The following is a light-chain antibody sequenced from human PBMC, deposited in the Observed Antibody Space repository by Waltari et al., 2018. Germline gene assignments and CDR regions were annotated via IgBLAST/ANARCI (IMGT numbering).Light chain of an antibody. V-gene: IGLV2-11*01. J-gene: IGLJ2*01. Sequence: QSALTQPRSVSGSPGQSVTISCTGTSSDVGGYKYVSWYQQNPGKAPKLMFYDVSKRPSGVPDRFSGSKSGNTASLTISGLQAEDEADYYCCSYAGSYTFVFGGGTKLTVL. CDR3: CSYAGSYTFV. CDR2: DVS. CDR1: SSDVGGYKY.